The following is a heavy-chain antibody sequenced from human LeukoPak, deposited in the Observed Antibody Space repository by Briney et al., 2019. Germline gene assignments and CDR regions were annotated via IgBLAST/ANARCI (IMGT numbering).Heavy chain of an antibody. J-gene: IGHJ4*02. CDR2: ISWNSGSI. CDR1: GFTFDDYA. D-gene: IGHD1-26*01. Sequence: PGRSLRLSCAASGFTFDDYAMHWVRQAPGKGLEWVSGISWNSGSIGYADSVKGRFTISRDNAKNSLYLQMNNLRAEDMALYYCAKGVGATDKVYFDYWGQGTLVTVSS. CDR3: AKGVGATDKVYFDY. V-gene: IGHV3-9*03.